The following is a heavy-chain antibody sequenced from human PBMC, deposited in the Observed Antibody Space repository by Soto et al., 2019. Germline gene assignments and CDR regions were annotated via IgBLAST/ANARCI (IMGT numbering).Heavy chain of an antibody. CDR1: GGSISNYY. Sequence: QVQLQESGPGLVKPSETLSLTCTVSGGSISNYYWSWIRQPPGKGLEWIGYIYYSGSTRYNPSRKSRVTISVDTSKNQFSLKLSSVTAADTAVYYCARHGPIAAAGTVFNYWGQGTLVTVSS. CDR2: IYYSGST. CDR3: ARHGPIAAAGTVFNY. V-gene: IGHV4-59*08. D-gene: IGHD6-13*01. J-gene: IGHJ4*02.